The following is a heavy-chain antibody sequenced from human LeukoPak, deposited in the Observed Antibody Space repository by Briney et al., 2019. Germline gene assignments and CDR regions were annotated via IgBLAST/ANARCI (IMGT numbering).Heavy chain of an antibody. CDR3: AKDARVYGPDSYGDY. CDR2: ISSSSSYI. D-gene: IGHD5-18*01. J-gene: IGHJ4*02. V-gene: IGHV3-21*04. Sequence: GGSLRLSCAASGFTFSSYSMNWVRQAPGKGLEWVSSISSSSSYIYYADSVKGRFTISRGNSKNTLYLQMNSLRAEDTAVYYCAKDARVYGPDSYGDYWGQGTLVTVSS. CDR1: GFTFSSYS.